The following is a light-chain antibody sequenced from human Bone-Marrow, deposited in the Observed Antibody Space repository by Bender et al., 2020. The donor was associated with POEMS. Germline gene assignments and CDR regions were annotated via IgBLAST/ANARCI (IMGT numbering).Light chain of an antibody. CDR2: QDT. J-gene: IGLJ2*01. Sequence: SDALTQPPSVSVSPGQTARITCSGDALPKQYAYWYQQKPGQAPVLLIYQDTGRPSGIPERFSGSSSGTTVTLTITGVQAEDEADYYCQSADTTNTYVVFAGGTKLTVL. CDR1: ALPKQY. V-gene: IGLV3-25*03. CDR3: QSADTTNTYVV.